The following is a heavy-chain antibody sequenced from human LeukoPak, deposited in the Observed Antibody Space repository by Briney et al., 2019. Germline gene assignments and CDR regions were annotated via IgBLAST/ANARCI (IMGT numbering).Heavy chain of an antibody. CDR1: GFTFSSYS. V-gene: IGHV3-53*01. CDR2: IYGGDST. Sequence: GGSLRLSCAASGFTFSSYSMNWVRQAPGKGLEWVSVIYGGDSTYYADSVKGRFTISRDTSNNTLYLQMNNLRAEDTAVYFCAKGTDFWSGYCFDYWGQGILVTVSS. J-gene: IGHJ4*02. CDR3: AKGTDFWSGYCFDY. D-gene: IGHD3-3*01.